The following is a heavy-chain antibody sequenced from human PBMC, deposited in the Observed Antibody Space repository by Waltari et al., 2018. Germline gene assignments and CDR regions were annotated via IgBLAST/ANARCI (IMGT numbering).Heavy chain of an antibody. J-gene: IGHJ3*02. V-gene: IGHV1-46*01. CDR1: GYTFTSYY. D-gene: IGHD2-2*01. CDR3: ARDGVVVVPAAKNHDAFDI. Sequence: QVQLVHSGAEVKKPGASVKVSCKASGYTFTSYYMHWVRQAPGQGLEWLGIINPSGGSTSYAQKFQGRVTMTRDTSTSTVYMELSSLISEDTGVYYCARDGVVVVPAAKNHDAFDIWGQGTMVTVSS. CDR2: INPSGGST.